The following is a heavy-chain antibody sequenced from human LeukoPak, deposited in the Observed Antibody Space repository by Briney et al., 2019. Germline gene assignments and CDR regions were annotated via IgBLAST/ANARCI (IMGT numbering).Heavy chain of an antibody. V-gene: IGHV1-69*05. CDR3: ARAIGGSYYYFDY. CDR1: GGTFSSYA. CDR2: IIPIFGTA. Sequence: VASVKVPCKASGGTFSSYAISWVRQAPGQGLEWMGGIIPIFGTANYAQKFQGRVTITTDESTSTAYMELSSLRSEDTAVYYRARAIGGSYYYFDYWGQGTLVTVSS. D-gene: IGHD1-26*01. J-gene: IGHJ4*02.